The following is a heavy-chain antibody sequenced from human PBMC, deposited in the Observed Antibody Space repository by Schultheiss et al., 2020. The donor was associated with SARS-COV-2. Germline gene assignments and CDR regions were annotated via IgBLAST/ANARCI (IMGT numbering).Heavy chain of an antibody. J-gene: IGHJ3*02. CDR1: GGSFSGYY. CDR2: INHSGST. Sequence: SETLSLTCAVYGGSFSGYYWSWIRQPPGKGLEWIGEINHSGSTNYNPSLKSRVTISVDTSKNQFSLKLSSVTAADTAVYYCARDPVGYYYDSSGYHAFDIWGQGTMVTVSS. V-gene: IGHV4-34*01. D-gene: IGHD3-22*01. CDR3: ARDPVGYYYDSSGYHAFDI.